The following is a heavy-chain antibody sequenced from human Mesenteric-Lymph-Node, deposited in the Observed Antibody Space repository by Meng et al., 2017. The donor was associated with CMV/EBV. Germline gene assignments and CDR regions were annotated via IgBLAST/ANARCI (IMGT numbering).Heavy chain of an antibody. CDR2: IYYSGST. CDR3: ARAVAAATKIDY. CDR1: GGSISSSDYY. Sequence: LRLSCTVSGGSISSSDYYWSWIRQPPGKGLEWIGYIYYSGSTYYSPSLKSRLTISIDTSTNQFSLKLTSVTAADTAVYYCARAVAAATKIDYWGQGTLVTVSS. D-gene: IGHD2-15*01. V-gene: IGHV4-30-4*08. J-gene: IGHJ4*02.